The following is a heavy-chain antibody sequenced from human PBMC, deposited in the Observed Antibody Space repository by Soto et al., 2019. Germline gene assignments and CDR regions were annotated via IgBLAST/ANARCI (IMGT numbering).Heavy chain of an antibody. J-gene: IGHJ4*02. CDR1: GYSFAGYW. V-gene: IGHV5-10-1*01. Sequence: SLKISCKGSGYSFAGYWITWVRQKPGKGLEWMGRIDPSDSQTYYSPSFRGHVTISVTKSITTVFLQWSSLRASDTAMYYCARQIYDSDTGPNFQYYFDSWGQGTPVTVS. CDR3: ARQIYDSDTGPNFQYYFDS. D-gene: IGHD3-22*01. CDR2: IDPSDSQT.